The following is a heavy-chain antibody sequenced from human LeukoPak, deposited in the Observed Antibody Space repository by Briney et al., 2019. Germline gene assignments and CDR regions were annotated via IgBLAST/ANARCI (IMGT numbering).Heavy chain of an antibody. CDR3: ARDAMDRGFGDPLPIY. D-gene: IGHD3-10*01. Sequence: SETMSLTCTVSGDSVTTYYWSWIRQPPGEGLEWIGYIYSGGSTIYNPSLKSRVTISVDTSKNQFSLKLSSVTAADTAVYYCARDAMDRGFGDPLPIYWGQGTLVTVSS. CDR2: IYSGGST. CDR1: GDSVTTYY. V-gene: IGHV4-59*02. J-gene: IGHJ4*02.